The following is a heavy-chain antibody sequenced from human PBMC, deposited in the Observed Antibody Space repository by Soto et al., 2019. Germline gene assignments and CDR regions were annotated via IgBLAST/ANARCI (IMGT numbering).Heavy chain of an antibody. CDR2: ISSSSGYI. CDR1: GFTFSSYS. CDR3: ERAQNTIAAAGPTDY. V-gene: IGHV3-21*01. Sequence: PGGSLRLSCAASGFTFSSYSMNWVRQAPGKGLEWVSSISSSSGYIYYADSLKGRFTISRDNAKNSLYLQMNSLRAEDTAVYYCERAQNTIAAAGPTDYWGQGTLVTVSS. D-gene: IGHD6-13*01. J-gene: IGHJ4*02.